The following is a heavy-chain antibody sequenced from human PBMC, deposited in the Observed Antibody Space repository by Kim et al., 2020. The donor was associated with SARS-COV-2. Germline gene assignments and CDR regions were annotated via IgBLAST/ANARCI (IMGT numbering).Heavy chain of an antibody. CDR3: ARDGTTRNGGYYFDY. J-gene: IGHJ4*02. V-gene: IGHV1-3*01. Sequence: PTFQGRVTITRDTSARTAYMELSSLRSEDTAVYYCARDGTTRNGGYYFDYWGQGALVTVSS. D-gene: IGHD1-1*01.